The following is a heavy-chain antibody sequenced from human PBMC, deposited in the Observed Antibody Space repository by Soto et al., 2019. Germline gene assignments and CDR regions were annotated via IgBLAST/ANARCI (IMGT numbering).Heavy chain of an antibody. CDR2: ISAYNGNT. Sequence: ASVKVSCKASGYTFTSYGISWVRQAPGQGLEWMGWISAYNGNTNYAQKLQGRVTMTTDTSTSTAYMELRSLRSDDTAVYYCAKDPYGDYSGGIDYWGQGTLVTVSS. CDR3: AKDPYGDYSGGIDY. V-gene: IGHV1-18*01. D-gene: IGHD4-17*01. J-gene: IGHJ4*02. CDR1: GYTFTSYG.